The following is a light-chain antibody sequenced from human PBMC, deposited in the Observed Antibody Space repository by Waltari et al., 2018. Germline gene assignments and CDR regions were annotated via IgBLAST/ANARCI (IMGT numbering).Light chain of an antibody. CDR3: HQRSSWPLT. CDR1: ESVSRN. Sequence: EIVLTQSPATLSLSPGERATLSCRASESVSRNLAWYQQKPGQAPRLLIYDASTRATDIPARFSASGSGTDFTLTISSLEPEDFAVYYCHQRSSWPLTFGPGTKVDFQ. CDR2: DAS. V-gene: IGKV3-11*01. J-gene: IGKJ3*01.